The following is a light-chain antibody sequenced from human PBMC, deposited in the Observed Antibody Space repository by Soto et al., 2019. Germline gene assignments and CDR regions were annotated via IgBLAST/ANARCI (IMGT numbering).Light chain of an antibody. V-gene: IGKV3-20*01. CDR3: QQYGDLPLS. J-gene: IGKJ3*01. CDR1: QSVSSSY. Sequence: EIVLTQSPATLSLSPGERATLSCGASQSVSSSYLAWYQQKPGQTPRLLIYGASTRDTAIPDRFNGSGSGTDFTLTISRVEPEDFAVYYCQQYGDLPLSFGPGTRWISN. CDR2: GAS.